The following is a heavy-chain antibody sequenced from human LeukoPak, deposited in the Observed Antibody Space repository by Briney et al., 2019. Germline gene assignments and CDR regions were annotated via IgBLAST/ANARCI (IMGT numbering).Heavy chain of an antibody. Sequence: SETLSLTCTVSGGSISSYYWSWIRQPPGKGLEWIGYIYYSGSTNCNPSLKSRVTISVDTSKNQFSLKLSSVTAADTAVYYCARRVVPAANYWYFDLWGRGTLVTVSS. J-gene: IGHJ2*01. CDR1: GGSISSYY. D-gene: IGHD2-2*01. V-gene: IGHV4-59*01. CDR2: IYYSGST. CDR3: ARRVVPAANYWYFDL.